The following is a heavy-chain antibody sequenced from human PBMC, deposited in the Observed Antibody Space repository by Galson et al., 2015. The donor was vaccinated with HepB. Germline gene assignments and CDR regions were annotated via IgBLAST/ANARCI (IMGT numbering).Heavy chain of an antibody. V-gene: IGHV4-39*01. Sequence: LSLTCTVSGGSISSSSYYWGWIRQPPGKGLEWIGSIYYSGSTYYNPSLKSRVTISVDTSKNQFSLKLSSVTAADTAVYYCASSAGIVVVPAAFYWGQGTLVTVSS. CDR1: GGSISSSSYY. CDR2: IYYSGST. D-gene: IGHD2-2*01. CDR3: ASSAGIVVVPAAFY. J-gene: IGHJ4*02.